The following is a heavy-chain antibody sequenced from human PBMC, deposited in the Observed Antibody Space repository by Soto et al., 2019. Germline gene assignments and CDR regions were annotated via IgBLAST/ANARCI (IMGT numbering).Heavy chain of an antibody. V-gene: IGHV1-3*01. D-gene: IGHD2-2*02. J-gene: IGHJ6*02. CDR3: ARTFDSHLYYYGLDV. Sequence: GASVKVSCKASGYTFTSYAIHWVRQAPGQRLEWMGWINAGNGNTKYSQKFQGRVTITRDTSASTAYMELSSLRSEDTAVYYCARTFDSHLYYYGLDVWGQGTTVTVSS. CDR1: GYTFTSYA. CDR2: INAGNGNT.